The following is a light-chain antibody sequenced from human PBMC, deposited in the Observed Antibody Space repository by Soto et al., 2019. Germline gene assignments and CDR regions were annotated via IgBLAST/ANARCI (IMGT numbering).Light chain of an antibody. CDR1: QSIRTER. J-gene: IGKJ5*01. CDR2: DAS. Sequence: ETVLTQSPDTLSLSPGERATLSCRASQSIRTERLAWYQQRPGQAPTLVIFDASNRASGVPERFRGSGSGTDFTLTITRLEPEDFAVYFCQEYDGSPITFGPGTRLEIK. CDR3: QEYDGSPIT. V-gene: IGKV3-20*01.